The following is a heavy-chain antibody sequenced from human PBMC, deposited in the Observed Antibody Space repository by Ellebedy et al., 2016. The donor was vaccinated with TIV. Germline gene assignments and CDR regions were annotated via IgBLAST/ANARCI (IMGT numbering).Heavy chain of an antibody. D-gene: IGHD6-13*01. J-gene: IGHJ4*02. CDR2: ISHDGSNK. CDR1: GFTFSYYS. Sequence: GESLKISXAASGFTFSYYSMHWDRQAPGKGLEWVAVISHDGSNKYHAESVKGRFTISRDDSKNTLYLQMNTLRTEDTALYFCARGSSSRGYFDSWGQGTLVTVSS. CDR3: ARGSSSRGYFDS. V-gene: IGHV3-30-3*01.